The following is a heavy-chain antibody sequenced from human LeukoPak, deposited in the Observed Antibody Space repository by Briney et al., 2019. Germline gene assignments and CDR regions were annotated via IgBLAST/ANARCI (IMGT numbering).Heavy chain of an antibody. J-gene: IGHJ5*02. CDR3: ARDRYCSGGSCYSRGFDP. D-gene: IGHD2-15*01. Sequence: SVKVSCKASGGTFSSYAISWVRQAPGQGLEWMGGIIPIFGTANYAQKFQGRVTITADESTSTAYMELRSLRSDDTAVYYCARDRYCSGGSCYSRGFDPWGQGTLVTVSS. CDR2: IIPIFGTA. V-gene: IGHV1-69*01. CDR1: GGTFSSYA.